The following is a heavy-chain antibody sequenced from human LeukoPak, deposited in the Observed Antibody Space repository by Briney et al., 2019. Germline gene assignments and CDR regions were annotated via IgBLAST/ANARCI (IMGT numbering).Heavy chain of an antibody. CDR2: IKSKTDGGTT. D-gene: IGHD3-10*01. CDR1: GFTFSNAW. J-gene: IGHJ4*02. CDR3: TTASPVRGVIISWY. Sequence: SGGSLRLSCVDSGFTFSNAWMAWVRQAPGKGLEWIGLIKSKTDGGTTDYATPVKGRFTISRDDSENTLFLQMNSLMSEDTAVYYCTTASPVRGVIISWYWGQGTLVTVSS. V-gene: IGHV3-15*01.